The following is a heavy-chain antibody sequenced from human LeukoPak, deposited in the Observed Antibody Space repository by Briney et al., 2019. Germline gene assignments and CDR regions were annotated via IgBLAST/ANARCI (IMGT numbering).Heavy chain of an antibody. J-gene: IGHJ5*02. V-gene: IGHV4-34*01. CDR1: GGSFSDYY. D-gene: IGHD3-3*01. CDR3: ARHPRITTFGVIRKGGNWSDP. Sequence: PSETLSLTCAVYGGSFSDYYWSWIRQTPGKGLEWIGEVNHSRSTKYNPSLKSRVTMSVETSKNQFSLKLSSVTAADTAVYYCARHPRITTFGVIRKGGNWSDPWGQGTLVTVSS. CDR2: VNHSRST.